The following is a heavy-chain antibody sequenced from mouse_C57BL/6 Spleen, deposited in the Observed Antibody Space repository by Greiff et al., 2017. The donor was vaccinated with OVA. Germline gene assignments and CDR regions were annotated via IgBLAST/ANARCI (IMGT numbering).Heavy chain of an antibody. Sequence: EVQLVESGPGLVKPSQSLSLTCSVTGYSITSGYYWNWIRQFPGNKLEWMGYISYDGSNNYNPSLKNRISITRDTSKNQFFLKLNSVTTEDTATYYCARGRAFSYYFDYWGQGTTLTVSS. V-gene: IGHV3-6*01. CDR1: GYSITSGYY. CDR3: ARGRAFSYYFDY. J-gene: IGHJ2*01. CDR2: ISYDGSN.